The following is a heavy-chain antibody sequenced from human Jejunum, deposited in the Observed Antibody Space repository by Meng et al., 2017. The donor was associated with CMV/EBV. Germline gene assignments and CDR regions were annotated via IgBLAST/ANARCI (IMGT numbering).Heavy chain of an antibody. CDR1: SYA. CDR3: AKAPSPYCSNGVCYSFDY. CDR2: ISDSVTST. Sequence: SYAISLVRQAPGKGLEWFSAISDSVTSTFYADSVKSRFAISRDNSKNTLYLQMNSLRAEDTAVYYCAKAPSPYCSNGVCYSFDYWGQGTLVTVSS. V-gene: IGHV3-23*01. J-gene: IGHJ4*02. D-gene: IGHD2-8*01.